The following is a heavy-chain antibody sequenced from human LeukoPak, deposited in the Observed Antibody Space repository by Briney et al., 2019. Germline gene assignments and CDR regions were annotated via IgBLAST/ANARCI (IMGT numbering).Heavy chain of an antibody. D-gene: IGHD5-24*01. CDR3: ARAASRDGYNDY. CDR1: GYTFTSYG. V-gene: IGHV1-18*01. Sequence: GASVKVSCKASGYTFTSYGISWVRQAPGQGLEWMGWISANDGNTDYPQKLQGRVTMTTDTSTSTAYMELRSLRSDDTAVYYCARAASRDGYNDYWGQGTLVTVSS. J-gene: IGHJ4*02. CDR2: ISANDGNT.